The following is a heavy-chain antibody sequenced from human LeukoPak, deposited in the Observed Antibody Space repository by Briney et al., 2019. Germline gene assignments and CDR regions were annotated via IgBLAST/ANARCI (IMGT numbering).Heavy chain of an antibody. D-gene: IGHD6-19*01. V-gene: IGHV3-13*01. J-gene: IGHJ4*02. Sequence: GGSLRLSCAASGFTFRSYDMHWVRQTTGEGLEWVSAINSAGDTYYPGSVKGRFTISRENAKNSLYLQMSSLRVEDTAVYYCARGGSSGYYFFDYWGQGTLVTVSS. CDR2: INSAGDT. CDR3: ARGGSSGYYFFDY. CDR1: GFTFRSYD.